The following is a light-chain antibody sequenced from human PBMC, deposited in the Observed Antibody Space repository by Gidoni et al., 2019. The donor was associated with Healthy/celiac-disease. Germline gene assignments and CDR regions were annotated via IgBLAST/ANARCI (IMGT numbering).Light chain of an antibody. J-gene: IGKJ3*01. Sequence: DIQMTQSPSSLSASVGDRVTITCRASQSISSYLNWYQQKPGKATKRLTYAASSLQSGVPSRFSGSGPGTDFTLTISSLQPEDFATYYCQQSYSTPRGFTFGPGTKVDIK. V-gene: IGKV1-39*01. CDR2: AAS. CDR3: QQSYSTPRGFT. CDR1: QSISSY.